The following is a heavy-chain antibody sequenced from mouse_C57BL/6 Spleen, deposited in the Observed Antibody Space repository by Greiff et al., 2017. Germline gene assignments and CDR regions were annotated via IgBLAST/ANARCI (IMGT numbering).Heavy chain of an antibody. CDR2: IWSWGST. CDR1: GFSLTSYG. V-gene: IGHV2-2*01. CDR3: AGKHRSNFDD. D-gene: IGHD3-1*01. J-gene: IGHJ2*01. Sequence: QVQLKESGPGLVQPSQSLSITCTVSGFSLTSYGVHWVRQSPGQGLEWLGVIWSWGSTDYNAAFISRLSISTEKSKSQVLFKMNSLQADDTAIYYGAGKHRSNFDDWGQGTTLTVSS.